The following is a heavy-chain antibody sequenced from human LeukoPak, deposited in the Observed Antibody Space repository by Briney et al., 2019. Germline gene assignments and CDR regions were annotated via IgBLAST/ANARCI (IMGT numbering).Heavy chain of an antibody. J-gene: IGHJ4*02. D-gene: IGHD6-19*01. CDR1: GFTFSSYW. CDR3: ARDNKISHSSGWYPGTDY. CDR2: INSDGSST. Sequence: PGGSLRLSCAASGFTFSSYWMHWVRQAPGEGLVWVSRINSDGSSTSYADSVKGRFTISRDNAKNTLYLQMNSLRAEDTAVYYCARDNKISHSSGWYPGTDYWGQGTLVTVSS. V-gene: IGHV3-74*01.